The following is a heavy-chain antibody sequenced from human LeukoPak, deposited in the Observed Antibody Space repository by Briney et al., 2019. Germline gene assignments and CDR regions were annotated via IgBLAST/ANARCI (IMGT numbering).Heavy chain of an antibody. CDR1: GSTFSSYG. D-gene: IGHD6-6*01. CDR2: ISGSGGST. V-gene: IGHV3-23*01. CDR3: AKEGDIAARPGHYYYYMDV. J-gene: IGHJ6*03. Sequence: PGGTLRLSCAASGSTFSSYGMSWVRQAPGKGLEWVSAISGSGGSTYYADSVKGRFTISRDNSKNTLYLQMNSLRAEDTAVYYCAKEGDIAARPGHYYYYMDVWGKGTTVTVSS.